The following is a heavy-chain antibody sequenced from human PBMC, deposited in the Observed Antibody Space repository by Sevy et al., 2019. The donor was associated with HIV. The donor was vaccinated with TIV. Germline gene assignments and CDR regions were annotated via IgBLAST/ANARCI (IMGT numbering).Heavy chain of an antibody. Sequence: SETLSLTCTVSGGSISSSTYYWGWIRQPPGKGLEWIASIYYSGSTYYNVSLESRVTISVDMSENQFSLRLSAVTAADTAVYYCARHGGIAVATLDYWGQGTLVTVSS. J-gene: IGHJ4*02. CDR2: IYYSGST. V-gene: IGHV4-39*01. CDR3: ARHGGIAVATLDY. CDR1: GGSISSSTYY. D-gene: IGHD6-19*01.